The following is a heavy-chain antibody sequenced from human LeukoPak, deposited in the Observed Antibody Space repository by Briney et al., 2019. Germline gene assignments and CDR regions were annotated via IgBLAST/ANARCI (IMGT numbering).Heavy chain of an antibody. CDR2: INPSGGST. CDR3: ARDLGDYDFWSGSRPGWFDP. CDR1: GYTFTSYY. V-gene: IGHV1-46*01. D-gene: IGHD3-3*01. J-gene: IGHJ5*02. Sequence: ASVKVSCKASGYTFTSYYMHWVRQAPGQGLEWMGIINPSGGSTSYAQKFQGRVTMTRDTSTSTVYMELSSLRSEDTAVYYCARDLGDYDFWSGSRPGWFDPWGQGTLVTVSS.